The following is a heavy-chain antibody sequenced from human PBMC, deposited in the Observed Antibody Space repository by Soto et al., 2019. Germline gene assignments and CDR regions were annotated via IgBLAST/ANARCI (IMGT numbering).Heavy chain of an antibody. CDR1: GGSISSGGYY. Sequence: SETLSLTCTVSGGSISSGGYYWSWIRQHPGKGLEWIGYIYYSGSTYYNPSLKSRVTISVDTSKNQFSLKPSSVAAADTAVYYCARSHTPDWFDPWGQGTLVTVSS. CDR2: IYYSGST. V-gene: IGHV4-31*03. CDR3: ARSHTPDWFDP. J-gene: IGHJ5*02.